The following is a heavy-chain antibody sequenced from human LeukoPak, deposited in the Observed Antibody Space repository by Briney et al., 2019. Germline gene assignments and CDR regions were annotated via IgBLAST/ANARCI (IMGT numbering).Heavy chain of an antibody. CDR2: ISWNSGSI. D-gene: IGHD6-6*01. CDR1: GFTFDDYA. CDR3: AKDTYSSSLTGFDY. V-gene: IGHV3-9*01. J-gene: IGHJ4*02. Sequence: PGGSLRLSCAASGFTFDDYAMHWVRQAPGKGLDWVSGISWNSGSIGYADSVKGRFTISRDNAKNSLYLQMNSLRAEDTALYYCAKDTYSSSLTGFDYWGQGTPVTVSS.